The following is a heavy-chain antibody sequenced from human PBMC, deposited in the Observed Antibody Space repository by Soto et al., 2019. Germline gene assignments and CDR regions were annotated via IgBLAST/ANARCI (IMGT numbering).Heavy chain of an antibody. CDR3: ARVVVVPAAIHLTPHYYYYGMDV. Sequence: HPGGSLRLSCAASGFTFSSYEMNWVRQAPGKGLEWVSYISSSGSTIYYADSVKGRFTISRDNAKNSLYLQMNSLRAEDTAVYYCARVVVVPAAIHLTPHYYYYGMDVWGQGTTVTVSS. V-gene: IGHV3-48*03. CDR2: ISSSGSTI. J-gene: IGHJ6*02. CDR1: GFTFSSYE. D-gene: IGHD2-2*02.